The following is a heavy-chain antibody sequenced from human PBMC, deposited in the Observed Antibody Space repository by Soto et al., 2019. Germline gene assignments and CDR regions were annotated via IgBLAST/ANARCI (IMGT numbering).Heavy chain of an antibody. CDR2: IIPIFGTA. D-gene: IGHD3-10*01. CDR3: ARGATYYSSPADV. J-gene: IGHJ6*02. Sequence: EASVKVSCKASGGNFSSYAISWVRQAPGQGLEWMGVIIPIFGTANYAQKFQGRVTITADESTSTAYMELSSLRSEDTAVYYCARGATYYSSPADVWGQGTTVTVSS. V-gene: IGHV1-69*13. CDR1: GGNFSSYA.